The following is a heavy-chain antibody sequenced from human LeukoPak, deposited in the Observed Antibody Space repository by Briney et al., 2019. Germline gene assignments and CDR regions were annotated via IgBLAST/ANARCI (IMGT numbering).Heavy chain of an antibody. CDR2: IYYSGST. CDR3: ARGVPRWAYFDY. J-gene: IGHJ4*02. V-gene: IGHV4-59*01. CDR1: GSSINSCYY. D-gene: IGHD2-2*01. Sequence: PSETLSLTCAVSGSSINSCYYWGWIRQPPGKGLEWIGYIYYSGSTNYNPSLKSRVTISVDTSKNQFSLKLSSVTAADTAVYYCARGVPRWAYFDYWGQGTLVTVSS.